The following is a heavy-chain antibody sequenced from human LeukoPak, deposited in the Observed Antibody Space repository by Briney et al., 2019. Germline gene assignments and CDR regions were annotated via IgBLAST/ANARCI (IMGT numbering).Heavy chain of an antibody. V-gene: IGHV1-2*02. CDR2: INPNSGGT. CDR3: ARTETYYYDSSGYRPLRY. Sequence: ASVKVSCKASGYTFTGYYMHWVRQAPGQGLEWMGWINPNSGGTNYAQKFQGRVTMTRDTSISTAYMELSRLRSDDTAVYHCARTETYYYDSSGYRPLRYWGQGTLVTVSS. J-gene: IGHJ4*02. D-gene: IGHD3-22*01. CDR1: GYTFTGYY.